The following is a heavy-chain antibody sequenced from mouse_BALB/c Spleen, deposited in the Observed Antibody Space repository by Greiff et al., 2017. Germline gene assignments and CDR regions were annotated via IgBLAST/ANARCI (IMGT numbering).Heavy chain of an antibody. J-gene: IGHJ3*01. V-gene: IGHV2-9*02. CDR3: ARGAYYSSWFAY. CDR1: GFSLTSYG. D-gene: IGHD2-10*01. CDR2: IWAGGST. Sequence: VKLVESGPGLVAPSQSLSITCTVSGFSLTSYGVHWVRQPPGKGLEWLGVIWAGGSTNYNSALMSRLSISKDNSKSQVFLKMNSLQTDDTAMYYCARGAYYSSWFAYWGQGTLVTVSA.